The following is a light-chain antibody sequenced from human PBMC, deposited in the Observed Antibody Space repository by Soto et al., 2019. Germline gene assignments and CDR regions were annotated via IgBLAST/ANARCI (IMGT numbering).Light chain of an antibody. V-gene: IGLV2-8*01. CDR1: SSDVGGYNY. J-gene: IGLJ2*01. CDR2: EVS. CDR3: SSFAGNNNLV. Sequence: SALTQPPSASGSPGQSVTISCTGASSDVGGYNYVSWYQQHPGKAPKLMISEVSKQPSGVPDRFSGSKSGNTASLTVSGLQAEDEADYYCSSFAGNNNLVFGGGTKLTVL.